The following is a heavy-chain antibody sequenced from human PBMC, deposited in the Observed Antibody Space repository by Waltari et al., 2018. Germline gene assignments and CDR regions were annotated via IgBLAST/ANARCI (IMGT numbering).Heavy chain of an antibody. CDR3: ANTQWLLWAFDI. V-gene: IGHV3-23*01. CDR1: GFTFSSYA. J-gene: IGHJ3*02. CDR2: ISGRCGST. Sequence: EVQLLESGGGLVQPGGSLRLSCAASGFTFSSYAMSWVRQAPGKGLEWVSAISGRCGSTYYADSVKGRFTISRDNSKNTLYLQMNSLRAEDTAVYYCANTQWLLWAFDIWGQGTMVTVSS. D-gene: IGHD6-19*01.